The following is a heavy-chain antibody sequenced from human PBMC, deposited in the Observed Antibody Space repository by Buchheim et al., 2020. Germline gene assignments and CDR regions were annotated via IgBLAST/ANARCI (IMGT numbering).Heavy chain of an antibody. CDR2: IKPDASEI. V-gene: IGHV3-7*01. CDR3: AREGTVTPYNFDY. CDR1: GFTFDSYY. D-gene: IGHD4-11*01. J-gene: IGHJ4*02. Sequence: EVQLVESGGGLVQPGGSLRLSCAASGFTFDSYYMAWVRQAPGKGLEWVANIKPDASEIYYVDSVKGRFTISRDNAKHSLYLQMKSLGAEDTAVYYCAREGTVTPYNFDYWGQGTL.